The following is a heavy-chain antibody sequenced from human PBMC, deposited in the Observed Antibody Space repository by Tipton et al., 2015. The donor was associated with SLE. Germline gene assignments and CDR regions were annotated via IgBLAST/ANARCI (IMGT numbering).Heavy chain of an antibody. V-gene: IGHV4-34*12. CDR1: GWSLNDYY. CDR2: IFHTGST. J-gene: IGHJ5*01. D-gene: IGHD1-1*01. Sequence: LRLSCAVYGWSLNDYYWTWIRQPPGKGLQWIGEIFHTGSTEYNPSLKSRLTISLDTSKNQFSLRLSSVTAADTAVYYCATGHFDFWGQGRLVTVSS. CDR3: ATGHFDF.